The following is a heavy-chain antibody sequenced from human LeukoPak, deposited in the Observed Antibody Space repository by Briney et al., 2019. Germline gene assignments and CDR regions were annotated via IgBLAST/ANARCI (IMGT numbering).Heavy chain of an antibody. CDR3: ARDRALYDSRRGYYYTEDDY. J-gene: IGHJ4*02. CDR1: GFTFSTYW. V-gene: IGHV3-7*01. Sequence: GGSLRLSCAASGFTFSTYWMSWVRQAPGKGPEWVANINQDGSEKYSVDSVKGRFTISRDNAKSSVYLQMNSLRVDDTAVYYCARDRALYDSRRGYYYTEDDYWGQGTLVTVSS. CDR2: INQDGSEK. D-gene: IGHD3-22*01.